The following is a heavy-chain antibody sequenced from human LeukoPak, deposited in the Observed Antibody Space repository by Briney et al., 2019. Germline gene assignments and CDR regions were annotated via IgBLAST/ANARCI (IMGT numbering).Heavy chain of an antibody. Sequence: ASVKLSCKASGYTFSRYGINWVRQAPGQGLEWMCWISVYNGNTDYSQTLQGRITMTADTSTSTAFMELTSLRSDDTAVYFCARESTSWSFEYWGQGTLVTVS. CDR2: ISVYNGNT. CDR3: ARESTSWSFEY. D-gene: IGHD6-13*01. J-gene: IGHJ4*02. V-gene: IGHV1-18*01. CDR1: GYTFSRYG.